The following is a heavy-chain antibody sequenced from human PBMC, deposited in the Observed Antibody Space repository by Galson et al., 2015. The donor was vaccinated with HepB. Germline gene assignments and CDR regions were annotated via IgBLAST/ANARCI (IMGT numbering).Heavy chain of an antibody. CDR1: GFTFSSYA. D-gene: IGHD3-3*01. CDR3: ARGNYDFWSGYYYYYGTDV. V-gene: IGHV3-30-3*01. Sequence: SLRLSCAASGFTFSSYAMHWVRQAPGKGLEWVAVISYDGSNKYYADSVKGRFTISRDNSKNTLYLQMNSLRAEDTAVYYCARGNYDFWSGYYYYYGTDVWGQGTTVTVSS. J-gene: IGHJ6*02. CDR2: ISYDGSNK.